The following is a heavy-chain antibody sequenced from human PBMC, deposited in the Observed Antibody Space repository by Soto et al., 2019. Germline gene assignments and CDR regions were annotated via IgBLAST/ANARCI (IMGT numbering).Heavy chain of an antibody. CDR2: FDPEDGET. J-gene: IGHJ4*02. CDR3: ATDLRGWYGGGLGY. D-gene: IGHD6-19*01. CDR1: GYTPTELS. Sequence: ASVKVSCKVSGYTPTELSMHWVRQAPGKGLEWMGGFDPEDGETIYAQKFQGRVTMTEDTSTDTAYMELSSLRSEDTAVYCCATDLRGWYGGGLGYWGQGTLVTVSS. V-gene: IGHV1-24*01.